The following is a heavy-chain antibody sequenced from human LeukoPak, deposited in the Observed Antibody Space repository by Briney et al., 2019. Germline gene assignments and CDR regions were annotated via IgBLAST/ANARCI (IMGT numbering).Heavy chain of an antibody. V-gene: IGHV1-18*04. D-gene: IGHD2-2*01. Sequence: ASVKVSCKASGYTFTSYGISWVRQAPGQGLEWMGWISAYNGNTNYAQKLQGRVTMTTDTSTSTAYMELRSLRSDDTAVYYCARGIVLVPAEPGDYFDYWGQGTLVAVSS. CDR2: ISAYNGNT. J-gene: IGHJ4*02. CDR3: ARGIVLVPAEPGDYFDY. CDR1: GYTFTSYG.